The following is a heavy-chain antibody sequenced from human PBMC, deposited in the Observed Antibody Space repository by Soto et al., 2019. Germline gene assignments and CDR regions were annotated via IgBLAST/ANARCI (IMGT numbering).Heavy chain of an antibody. V-gene: IGHV1-69*01. CDR1: GGTFSSYA. CDR2: IIPIFGTA. Sequence: QVQLVQSGAEVKKPGSSVKVSCKASGGTFSSYAISWVRQAPGQGLEWMGGIIPIFGTANYAQKFQGRVTITADESTSTAYMELSSLRSEDTAVYYCASSENYYDSSGYYYTYWYFDLWGRGTLATVSS. CDR3: ASSENYYDSSGYYYTYWYFDL. D-gene: IGHD3-22*01. J-gene: IGHJ2*01.